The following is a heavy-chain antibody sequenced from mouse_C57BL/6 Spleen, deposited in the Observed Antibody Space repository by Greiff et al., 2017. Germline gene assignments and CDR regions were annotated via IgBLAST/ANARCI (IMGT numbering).Heavy chain of an antibody. CDR2: INPSTGGT. CDR3: ARSGLGQGYFDY. D-gene: IGHD4-1*01. J-gene: IGHJ2*01. CDR1: GYSFTGYY. V-gene: IGHV1-42*01. Sequence: DVQLVESGPELVKPGASVKISCKASGYSFTGYYMNWVKQSPEKSLEWIGEINPSTGGTTYNQKFKAKATLTVDKSSSTAYMQLKSLTSEDSAVYYCARSGLGQGYFDYWGQGTTLTVSS.